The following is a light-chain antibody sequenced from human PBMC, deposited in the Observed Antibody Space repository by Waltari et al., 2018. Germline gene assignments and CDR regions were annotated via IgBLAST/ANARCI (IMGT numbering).Light chain of an antibody. CDR1: QSVSSSY. V-gene: IGKV3-20*01. CDR3: QQYGSSTIT. Sequence: EIVLTQSPGTLSLPPGESATLSCRASQSVSSSYLAWYQQKPGQAPRLLIYGASSRATGIPDRFSGSGSGTDFTLTISRLEPEDFAVYYCQQYGSSTITFGQGTRLEIK. CDR2: GAS. J-gene: IGKJ5*01.